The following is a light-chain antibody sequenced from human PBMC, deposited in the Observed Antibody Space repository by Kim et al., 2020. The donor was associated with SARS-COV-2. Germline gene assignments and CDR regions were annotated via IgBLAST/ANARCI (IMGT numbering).Light chain of an antibody. CDR1: SGHSCYA. J-gene: IGLJ2*01. CDR3: QTWGTGIGI. Sequence: ASVKLTCTLSSGHSCYAIAWHQQQPEKGPRYLMKLNSDVSHSKGDGIPDRFSGSSSGAVRYLTISSLQSEDEADYYCQTWGTGIGIFGGGTQLTVL. V-gene: IGLV4-69*01. CDR2: LNSDVSH.